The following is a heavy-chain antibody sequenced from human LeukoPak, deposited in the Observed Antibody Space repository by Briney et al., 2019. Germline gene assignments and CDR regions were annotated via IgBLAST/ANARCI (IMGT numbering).Heavy chain of an antibody. CDR2: INHSGST. V-gene: IGHV4-34*01. CDR1: GGSFSGYY. Sequence: SETLSLTSAVYGGSFSGYYWSWIRRPPGKVLEWIGEINHSGSTNYNPSLKSRVTISVDTSKNQFSLKLSSVTAADTAVYYCARIWLELGWYFDLWGRGTLVTVSS. D-gene: IGHD1-7*01. J-gene: IGHJ2*01. CDR3: ARIWLELGWYFDL.